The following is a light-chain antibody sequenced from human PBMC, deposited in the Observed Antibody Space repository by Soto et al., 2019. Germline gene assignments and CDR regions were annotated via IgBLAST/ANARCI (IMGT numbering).Light chain of an antibody. CDR1: QSVRSSN. CDR3: QQYGSSPST. CDR2: GAS. V-gene: IGKV3-20*01. Sequence: EIVLTQSPGTLSLSPGERATLSCRASQSVRSSNLAWYQQKPGQAPRLLIYGASSRATGIPDRFSGSGSGTDFTFTISRLEPEDFAVYYCQQYGSSPSTFGQGTKVDIK. J-gene: IGKJ1*01.